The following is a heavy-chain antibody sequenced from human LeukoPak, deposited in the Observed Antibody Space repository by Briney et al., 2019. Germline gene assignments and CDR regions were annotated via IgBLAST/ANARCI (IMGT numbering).Heavy chain of an antibody. J-gene: IGHJ4*02. Sequence: GGSLRLSCAVSGFTFSNYYMHWVRQAPGKGLVWVSRIDDDGSDTTYADSVKGRFTISRDNAKNTLYLQMNSLRVEDTAVYYCARVRYCSSTSCTKAYFGSWGQGTLVTVSS. CDR2: IDDDGSDT. V-gene: IGHV3-74*01. CDR3: ARVRYCSSTSCTKAYFGS. D-gene: IGHD2-2*01. CDR1: GFTFSNYY.